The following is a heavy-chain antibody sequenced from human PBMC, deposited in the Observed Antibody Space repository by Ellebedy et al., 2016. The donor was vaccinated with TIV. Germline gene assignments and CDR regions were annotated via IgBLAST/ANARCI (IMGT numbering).Heavy chain of an antibody. J-gene: IGHJ6*02. Sequence: GSLRLSXSVTGVSISSYSWSWIRQPAGEGLEWIGRIYTSGSSNYNPSLKSRLIMSTDTSKNQFSLRLSSVTAADTGVYYCVRGAYSYGLDVWGQGTTVTVSS. D-gene: IGHD2-21*01. CDR3: VRGAYSYGLDV. V-gene: IGHV4-4*07. CDR2: IYTSGSS. CDR1: GVSISSYS.